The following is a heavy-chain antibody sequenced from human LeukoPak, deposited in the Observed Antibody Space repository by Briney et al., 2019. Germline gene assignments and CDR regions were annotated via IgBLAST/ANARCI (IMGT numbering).Heavy chain of an antibody. J-gene: IGHJ4*02. CDR2: IYHSGST. Sequence: PSETLSLTCAVSGGSISSGGYSWSWIRQPPGKGLEWIGYIYHSGSTYCNPSLKSRVTISVDRSKNQFSLKLSSVTAADTAVYYCARDREGFDYWGQGTLVTVSS. CDR3: ARDREGFDY. V-gene: IGHV4-30-2*01. CDR1: GGSISSGGYS.